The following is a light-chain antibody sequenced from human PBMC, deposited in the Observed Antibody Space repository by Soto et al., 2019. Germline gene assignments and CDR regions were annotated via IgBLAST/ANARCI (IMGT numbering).Light chain of an antibody. CDR3: SSYTSSSTLI. Sequence: QSVLTQPASVSGSPGQSITISCTGTSSDVGGYNYVSWYQQHPGKTPKLMIYDVSNRPSGVSNRFSGSKSGNTASLTISGLQAEDEADYNWSSYTSSSTLIFGGGTELTVL. CDR1: SSDVGGYNY. CDR2: DVS. J-gene: IGLJ2*01. V-gene: IGLV2-14*01.